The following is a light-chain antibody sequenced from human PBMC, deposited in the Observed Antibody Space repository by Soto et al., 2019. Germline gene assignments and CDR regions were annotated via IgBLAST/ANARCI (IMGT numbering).Light chain of an antibody. V-gene: IGKV1-6*01. CDR3: QQSYSVPYT. CDR1: QDIRRD. Sequence: AIQMTQSPSSLSASIGDRVTITCRASQDIRRDLGWYQQKPGKAPNLLIYGASTLQTGVPSRFSGSGSGTDFALTISSLQPEDFATYYCQQSYSVPYTFGPGTEMKMK. J-gene: IGKJ2*01. CDR2: GAS.